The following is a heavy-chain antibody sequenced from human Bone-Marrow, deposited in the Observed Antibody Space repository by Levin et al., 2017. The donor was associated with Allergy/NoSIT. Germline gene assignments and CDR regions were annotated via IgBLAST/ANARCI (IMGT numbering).Heavy chain of an antibody. D-gene: IGHD1-26*01. CDR2: ISYDGSNK. Sequence: PGESLKISCAASGFTFSSYGMHWVRQAPGKGLEWVAVISYDGSNKYYADSVKGRFTISRDNSKNTLYLQMNSLRAEDTAVYYCAKDLGSYYDHYYYGMDVWGQGTTVTVSS. J-gene: IGHJ6*02. V-gene: IGHV3-30*18. CDR3: AKDLGSYYDHYYYGMDV. CDR1: GFTFSSYG.